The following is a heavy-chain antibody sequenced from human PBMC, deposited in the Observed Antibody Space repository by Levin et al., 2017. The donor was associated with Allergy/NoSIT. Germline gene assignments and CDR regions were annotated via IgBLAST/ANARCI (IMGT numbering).Heavy chain of an antibody. CDR2: INSDGSST. J-gene: IGHJ6*03. V-gene: IGHV3-74*01. CDR1: GFTFSSYW. CDR3: ARGYCTGGVCYYYYMDV. D-gene: IGHD2-8*02. Sequence: GESLKISCAASGFTFSSYWMHWVRQAPGKGLVWVSRINSDGSSTSYADSVKGRFTISRDNAKNTLYLQMNSLRAEDTAVYYCARGYCTGGVCYYYYMDVWGKGTTVTVSS.